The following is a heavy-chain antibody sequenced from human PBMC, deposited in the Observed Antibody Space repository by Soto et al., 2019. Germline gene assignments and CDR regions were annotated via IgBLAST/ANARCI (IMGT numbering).Heavy chain of an antibody. CDR1: GFTFSSYG. CDR3: AKDNTHCSGGSCFGCDY. V-gene: IGHV3-30*18. CDR2: ISYDGSNK. Sequence: QVQLVESGGGVVQPGRSLRLSCAASGFTFSSYGMHWVRQAPGKGLEWVAVISYDGSNKYYADSVKGRFTISRDNSKNTLYLQMNSLRDADTAVYYCAKDNTHCSGGSCFGCDYWGQGTLATVSS. J-gene: IGHJ4*02. D-gene: IGHD2-15*01.